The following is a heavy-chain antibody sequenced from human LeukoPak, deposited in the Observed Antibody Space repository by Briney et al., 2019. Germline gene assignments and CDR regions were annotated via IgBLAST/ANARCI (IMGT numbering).Heavy chain of an antibody. J-gene: IGHJ4*02. D-gene: IGHD3-9*01. Sequence: PGVTLRLCCAASAFTFSSYWMSRVRQAPGKGLEWVANIKQDGSEEYYVDAVKGRFTISRDNAKNSLYLQMNSLRAEDTAVYYCARSINLHYWGQGTLVTVSS. CDR3: ARSINLHY. CDR1: AFTFSSYW. CDR2: IKQDGSEE. V-gene: IGHV3-7*01.